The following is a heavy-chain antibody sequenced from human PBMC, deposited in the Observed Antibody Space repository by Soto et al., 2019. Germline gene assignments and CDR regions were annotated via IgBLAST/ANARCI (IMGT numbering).Heavy chain of an antibody. V-gene: IGHV3-23*01. CDR1: GFTFSSYA. Sequence: GGSLRLSCAASGFTFSSYAMSWVRQAPGKGLEWVSAISGSGGSTYYADSVKGRFTISRDNSKNTLYLQMNSLRAEDTAVYYCANGIAVAGSRDYWGQGTLVTVSS. CDR2: ISGSGGST. J-gene: IGHJ4*02. D-gene: IGHD6-19*01. CDR3: ANGIAVAGSRDY.